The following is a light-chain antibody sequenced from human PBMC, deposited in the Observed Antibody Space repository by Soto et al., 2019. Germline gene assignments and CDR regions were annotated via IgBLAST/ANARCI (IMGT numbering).Light chain of an antibody. CDR1: QTIHSF. Sequence: DIQMTQSPSTLSASVGNRVTITCRASQTIHSFLAWYQQKAGKAPKLLIYDASNLESGVPSRFSGSGSGTEFTLTVSSLPPDDFATLYCQQFHSFPWTFGQGTKVEI. CDR3: QQFHSFPWT. CDR2: DAS. J-gene: IGKJ1*01. V-gene: IGKV1-5*01.